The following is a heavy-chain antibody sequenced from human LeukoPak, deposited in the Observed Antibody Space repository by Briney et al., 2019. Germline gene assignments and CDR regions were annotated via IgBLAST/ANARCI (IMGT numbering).Heavy chain of an antibody. V-gene: IGHV3-15*01. D-gene: IGHD5-18*01. CDR1: GFTFSNAW. CDR2: IKSKTDGGTT. J-gene: IGHJ4*02. CDR3: TTDPLGAMDDY. Sequence: PGGSLRLSCAASGFTFSNAWMSWVRQAPGKGLEWVGRIKSKTDGGTTDYAAPVKGRFTISRDDSKNTLYLQMNSLKTEDIAVYYCTTDPLGAMDDYWGQGTLVTVSS.